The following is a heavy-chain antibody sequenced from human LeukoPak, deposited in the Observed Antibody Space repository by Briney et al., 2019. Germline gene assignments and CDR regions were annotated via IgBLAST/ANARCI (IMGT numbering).Heavy chain of an antibody. CDR2: VYYSGST. CDR1: GGSISSYY. J-gene: IGHJ4*02. CDR3: ARERLGYYDRSGLDY. V-gene: IGHV4-59*01. Sequence: SETLSLTCTVSGGSISSYYWNWIRQPPGKGLEWIGYVYYSGSTNYNPSLKSRVTTSVDTSKNQFSLKLSSVTAADTAVYYCARERLGYYDRSGLDYWGQGTLVTVSS. D-gene: IGHD3-22*01.